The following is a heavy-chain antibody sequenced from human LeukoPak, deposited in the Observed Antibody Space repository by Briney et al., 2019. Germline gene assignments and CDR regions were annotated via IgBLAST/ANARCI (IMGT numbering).Heavy chain of an antibody. CDR3: TTYISGHY. J-gene: IGHJ4*02. CDR2: IRTKLRNYAT. D-gene: IGHD1-20*01. Sequence: GGSLRLSCATSGFIFSGSDIHWVRQASGRGLEWVGRIRTKLRNYATAYAASVKGRFTVSRDDSGDTAYLQMNSLKTEDTAVYYCTTYISGHYWGQGTLVTVSS. CDR1: GFIFSGSD. V-gene: IGHV3-73*01.